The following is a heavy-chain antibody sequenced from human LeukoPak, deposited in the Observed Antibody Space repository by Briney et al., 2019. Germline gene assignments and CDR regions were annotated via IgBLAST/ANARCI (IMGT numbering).Heavy chain of an antibody. CDR2: ISSSSSYI. J-gene: IGHJ5*02. CDR1: GFTFSSYS. CDR3: ARDSGYDFPKGNWFDP. Sequence: GGSLRLSCAASGFTFSSYSMNWVRQAPGKGLEWVSSISSSSSYIYYADSVKGRFTISRDNAKNSLYLQMNSLRAEDTAVYYCARDSGYDFPKGNWFDPWGQGTLVTVSS. D-gene: IGHD3-3*01. V-gene: IGHV3-21*01.